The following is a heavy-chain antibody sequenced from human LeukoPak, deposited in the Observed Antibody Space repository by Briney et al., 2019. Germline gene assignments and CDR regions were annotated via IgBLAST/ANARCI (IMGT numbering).Heavy chain of an antibody. CDR1: GFTFSNHA. Sequence: GGSLRLSCEASGFTFSNHAMSWVRQAPGKGLEWVSSITGNGVGTHYADSVKGRFTISRDNSKNILYLQMNSLGVEDTAVYYCAQTPRPGDNYLGFFFDYWGQGSLVTVSS. CDR2: ITGNGVGT. V-gene: IGHV3-23*01. J-gene: IGHJ4*02. D-gene: IGHD3-10*01. CDR3: AQTPRPGDNYLGFFFDY.